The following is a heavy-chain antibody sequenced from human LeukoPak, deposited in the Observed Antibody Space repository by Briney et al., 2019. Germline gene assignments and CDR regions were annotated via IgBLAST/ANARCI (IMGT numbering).Heavy chain of an antibody. J-gene: IGHJ4*02. CDR1: GGSFSGYY. D-gene: IGHD5-18*01. CDR2: INHSGST. Sequence: SETLSLTCAVYGGSFSGYYWSWIRQPPGKGLEWIGEINHSGSTNYNPSLKSRVTISVDTSKNQFSLKLSSVTAADTAVYYCARVGDTAMVRPIDYWGQGTLVIVSS. CDR3: ARVGDTAMVRPIDY. V-gene: IGHV4-34*01.